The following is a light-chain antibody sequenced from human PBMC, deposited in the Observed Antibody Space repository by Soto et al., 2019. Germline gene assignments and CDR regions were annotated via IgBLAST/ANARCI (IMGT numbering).Light chain of an antibody. CDR3: QQYGSSPLT. CDR2: GAS. CDR1: QSVSSSY. V-gene: IGKV3-20*01. Sequence: EIVLTQSPGTLSLSPEKIATLSCSASQSVSSSYLAWYQQKPGQAPRLLMYGASSRATGIPDRFSGSGSGTDFTLTISRLEPEDFAVYYCQQYGSSPLTFGGGSKVDIK. J-gene: IGKJ4*01.